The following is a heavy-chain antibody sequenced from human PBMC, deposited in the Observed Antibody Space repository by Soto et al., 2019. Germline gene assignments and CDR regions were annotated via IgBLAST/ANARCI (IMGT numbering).Heavy chain of an antibody. J-gene: IGHJ4*02. V-gene: IGHV1-2*04. CDR3: ARGYGLDCSSTSCYQGFDY. CDR2: INPNSGGT. D-gene: IGHD2-2*01. Sequence: ASVKVSCKASGYTFTGYYMHWVRQAPGQGLEWMGWINPNSGGTNYAQKFQGWVTMTRDTSISTAYMELSRLRSDDTAVYYCARGYGLDCSSTSCYQGFDYWGQGTLVTVSS. CDR1: GYTFTGYY.